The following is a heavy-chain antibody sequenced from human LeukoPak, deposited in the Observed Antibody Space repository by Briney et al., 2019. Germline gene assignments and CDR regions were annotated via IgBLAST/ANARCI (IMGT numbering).Heavy chain of an antibody. CDR1: GGSFSGYY. CDR3: ARETVDTANDAFDI. CDR2: INHSGST. Sequence: SETLSLTCAVYGGSFSGYYWSWIRQPPGKGLEWIGEINHSGSTNFNPSLKSRVTISIDTSKNQFSLNLSSVTAADTAVYYCARETVDTANDAFDIWGQGTMVTVSS. V-gene: IGHV4-34*01. D-gene: IGHD5-18*01. J-gene: IGHJ3*02.